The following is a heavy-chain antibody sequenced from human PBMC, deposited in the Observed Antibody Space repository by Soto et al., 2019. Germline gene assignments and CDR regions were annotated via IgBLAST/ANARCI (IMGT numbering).Heavy chain of an antibody. Sequence: GGSLRLSCSASGFIFINYAVHWVRQTPGKGLEYVSTISGNGDTTYYTDSVKGRFTISRDNSKNTLYLQMSSLRIEDTAVYYCVKPPAYYYDSVAYYSAWGQGTLVTVSS. D-gene: IGHD3-22*01. V-gene: IGHV3-64D*06. CDR2: ISGNGDTT. J-gene: IGHJ5*02. CDR1: GFIFINYA. CDR3: VKPPAYYYDSVAYYSA.